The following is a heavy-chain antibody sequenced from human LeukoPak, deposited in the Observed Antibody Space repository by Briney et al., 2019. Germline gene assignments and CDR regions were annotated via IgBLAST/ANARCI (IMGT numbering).Heavy chain of an antibody. CDR1: GFTFDNYA. CDR3: AKDCTSTNCYVDY. Sequence: PGGSLRLSCAASGFTFDNYAMHWVRQAPGKGLEWVAGISWNSGSINYADSVKGRFTISRDNSKNTLYLQMNSLRAEDTALYHCAKDCTSTNCYVDYWGQGTLVTVSS. J-gene: IGHJ4*02. D-gene: IGHD2-2*01. CDR2: ISWNSGSI. V-gene: IGHV3-9*01.